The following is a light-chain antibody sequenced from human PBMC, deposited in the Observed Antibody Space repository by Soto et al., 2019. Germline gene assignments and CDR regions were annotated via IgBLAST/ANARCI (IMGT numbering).Light chain of an antibody. CDR1: QSVSSN. Sequence: EIVMTQSTGTLSVSPGESATLSCRASQSVSSNLAWYQQKPGQAPRLLIYDTSTRATGVPARFSGSGSGTEFTLTISSLQSEDFAVYYCQQYNNWPLTFGQGTKLEIK. CDR3: QQYNNWPLT. CDR2: DTS. J-gene: IGKJ2*01. V-gene: IGKV3-15*01.